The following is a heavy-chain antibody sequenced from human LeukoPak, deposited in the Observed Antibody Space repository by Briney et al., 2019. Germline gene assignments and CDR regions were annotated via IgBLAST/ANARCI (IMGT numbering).Heavy chain of an antibody. Sequence: ASVKVSCKASGYTFTSYGISWVRQAPGQRLEWMGWISAYNGNTNYAQKLQGRVTMTTDTSTSTAYMELRSLRSDDTAVYYCARVPALPDYYDSSGYPPYFDYWGQGTLVTVSS. CDR2: ISAYNGNT. CDR3: ARVPALPDYYDSSGYPPYFDY. J-gene: IGHJ4*02. V-gene: IGHV1-18*01. D-gene: IGHD3-22*01. CDR1: GYTFTSYG.